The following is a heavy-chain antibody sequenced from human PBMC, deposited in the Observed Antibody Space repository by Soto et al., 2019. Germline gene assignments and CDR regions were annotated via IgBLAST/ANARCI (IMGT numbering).Heavy chain of an antibody. CDR1: GGPLSSYA. CDR3: ARGFLEGLFPPYYYGMDV. J-gene: IGHJ6*02. CDR2: IIPIFGTA. D-gene: IGHD3-3*01. V-gene: IGHV1-69*01. Sequence: GASVTVSCKASGGPLSSYAISWVRQAPGQGLEWMGGIIPIFGTANYAQKFQGRVTITADESTSTDYMELSSLRSEDTAVYDCARGFLEGLFPPYYYGMDVWGQGTTVTVSS.